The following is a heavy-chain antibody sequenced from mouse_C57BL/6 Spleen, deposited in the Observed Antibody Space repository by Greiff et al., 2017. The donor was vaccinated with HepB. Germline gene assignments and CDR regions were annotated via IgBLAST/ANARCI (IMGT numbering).Heavy chain of an antibody. CDR3: ARSGLGLWFAY. V-gene: IGHV1-80*01. CDR1: GYAFSSYW. J-gene: IGHJ3*01. D-gene: IGHD4-1*01. Sequence: VNLVESGAELVKPGASVKISCKASGYAFSSYWMNWVKQRPGKGLEWIGQIYPGDGDTNYNGKFKGKATLTADKSSSTAYMQLSSLTSEDSAVYFCARSGLGLWFAYWGQGTLVTVSA. CDR2: IYPGDGDT.